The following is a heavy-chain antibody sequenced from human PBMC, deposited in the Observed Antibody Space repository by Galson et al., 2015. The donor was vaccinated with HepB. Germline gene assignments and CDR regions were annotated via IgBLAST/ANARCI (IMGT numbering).Heavy chain of an antibody. Sequence: SLRLSCAASGFTFSSYAMSWVRQAPGKGLEWVSGISGRGYSTYYADSVKGRFTISRDNSKNTLYLQMNSLRADDTAVYYCAKKRVTVTTSFDYWGQGTLVTVSS. CDR1: GFTFSSYA. CDR2: ISGRGYST. D-gene: IGHD4-17*01. CDR3: AKKRVTVTTSFDY. V-gene: IGHV3-23*01. J-gene: IGHJ4*02.